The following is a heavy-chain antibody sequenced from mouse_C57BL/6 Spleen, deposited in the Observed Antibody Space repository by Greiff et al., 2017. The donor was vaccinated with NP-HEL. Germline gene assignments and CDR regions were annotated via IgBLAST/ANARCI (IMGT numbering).Heavy chain of an antibody. J-gene: IGHJ4*01. CDR2: IYPGDGDT. CDR3: ARRGVYAMDY. Sequence: VQLQQSGPELVKPGASVKISCKASGYAFSSSWVNWVKQRPGKGLEWIGRIYPGDGDTNYNGKFKGKATLTAEKSSSTTYMQLSSLTSEDAAVYFCARRGVYAMDYWGQGTSVTVSS. CDR1: GYAFSSSW. V-gene: IGHV1-82*01.